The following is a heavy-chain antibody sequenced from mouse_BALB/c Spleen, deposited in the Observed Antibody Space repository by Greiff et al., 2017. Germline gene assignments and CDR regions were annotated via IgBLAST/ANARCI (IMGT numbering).Heavy chain of an antibody. J-gene: IGHJ2*01. CDR1: GFTFTDYY. V-gene: IGHV7-3*02. Sequence: EVKVVESGGGLVQPGGSLRLSCATSGFTFTDYYMSWVRQPPGKALEWLGFIRNKANGYTTEYSASVKGRFTISRDNSQSILYLQMNTLRAEDSATYYCARDRGYYGSSYAMDYWGQGTTLTVSS. CDR2: IRNKANGYTT. CDR3: ARDRGYYGSSYAMDY. D-gene: IGHD1-1*01.